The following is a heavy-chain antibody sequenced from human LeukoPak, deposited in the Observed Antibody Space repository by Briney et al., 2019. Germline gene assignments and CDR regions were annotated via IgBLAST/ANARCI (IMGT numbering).Heavy chain of an antibody. CDR2: IYSGGST. Sequence: GGSLRLSCAASGFTVSSNYMSWVRQAPGKGLEWVSVIYSGGSTYYADSVKGRLTISRDNSKNTLYLQMNSLRVEDTAIYYCATVRGSSGTYYIDYWGQGTLVTVSS. D-gene: IGHD3-10*01. J-gene: IGHJ4*02. CDR3: ATVRGSSGTYYIDY. CDR1: GFTVSSNY. V-gene: IGHV3-53*01.